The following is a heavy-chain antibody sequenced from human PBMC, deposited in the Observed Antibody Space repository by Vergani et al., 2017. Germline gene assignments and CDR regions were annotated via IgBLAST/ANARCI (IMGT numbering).Heavy chain of an antibody. J-gene: IGHJ5*02. Sequence: QVQLVQSGAEVKKPGSSVKVSCKASGGTFSSYAISWVRQAPGQGLEWMGRIIPILGIANYAQKFQGRVTITADKSTSTAYMELSSLRSEDTAVYYCARAGAAAGRWFDPWGQGTLVTVSS. CDR1: GGTFSSYA. CDR3: ARAGAAAGRWFDP. V-gene: IGHV1-69*04. D-gene: IGHD6-13*01. CDR2: IIPILGIA.